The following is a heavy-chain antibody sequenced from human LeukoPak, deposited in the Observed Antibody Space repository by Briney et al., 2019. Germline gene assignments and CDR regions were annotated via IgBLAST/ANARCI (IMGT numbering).Heavy chain of an antibody. CDR2: IYHSGIT. Sequence: SETLSLTCAVSGGSISSGGYSWSWIRQPPGKGLEWIGYIYHSGITYCSPSLKSRLTISLDRSKNQFSLKLSSVTAADTAVYYCAKAAAGRAYYHYGMDVWGQGTTVTVSS. V-gene: IGHV4-30-2*01. CDR3: AKAAAGRAYYHYGMDV. D-gene: IGHD6-13*01. J-gene: IGHJ6*02. CDR1: GGSISSGGYS.